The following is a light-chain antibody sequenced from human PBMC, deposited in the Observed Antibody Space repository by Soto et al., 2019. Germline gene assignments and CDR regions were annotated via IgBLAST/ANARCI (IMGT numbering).Light chain of an antibody. CDR2: DVT. Sequence: QSALTQPPSASGSPGQSVTISCTGTSSDIGAYKYVSWYQQHPGKVPKLIIYDVTKRPSGVPDRFSGSKSGNTASLTVSGLQTEEEADYYCSSYTGNDILVFGGGTKVTVL. J-gene: IGLJ3*02. V-gene: IGLV2-8*01. CDR1: SSDIGAYKY. CDR3: SSYTGNDILV.